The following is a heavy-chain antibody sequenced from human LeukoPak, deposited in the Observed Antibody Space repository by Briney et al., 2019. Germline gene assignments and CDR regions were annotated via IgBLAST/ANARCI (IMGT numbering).Heavy chain of an antibody. CDR2: NYYSGST. CDR1: GGSISSSSYY. D-gene: IGHD1-26*01. V-gene: IGHV4-39*01. J-gene: IGHJ4*02. CDR3: ARAQSGSYRSFDY. Sequence: SETLSLTCTVSGGSISSSSYYWGWIRQPPGKGLEWIGSNYYSGSTHYKPSLKSRVTISVDTSKIQFSLKLTYVTAADTAVYYCARAQSGSYRSFDYWGQGTLVTVSS.